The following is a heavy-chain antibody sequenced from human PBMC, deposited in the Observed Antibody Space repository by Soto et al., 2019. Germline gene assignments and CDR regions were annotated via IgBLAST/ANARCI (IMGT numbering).Heavy chain of an antibody. D-gene: IGHD6-13*01. CDR1: EFTVSAYY. V-gene: IGHV3-11*03. CDR3: ATGQQVRMADI. CDR2: ISGDSRYA. J-gene: IGHJ3*02. Sequence: QVQLLESGGALVKPGESLRLSCAASEFTVSAYYMAWVRQAPGKGLDWISYISGDSRYANYADSVKGRFTISRDNAKNSLYLQMNSLRVEDTAVYFCATGQQVRMADIWGEGTMVTVSS.